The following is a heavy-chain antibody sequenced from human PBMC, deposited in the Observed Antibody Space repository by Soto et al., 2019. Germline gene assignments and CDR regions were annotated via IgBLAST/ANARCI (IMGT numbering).Heavy chain of an antibody. CDR3: TKGIQMATIMTASDN. J-gene: IGHJ4*02. CDR1: GYTFTSYA. D-gene: IGHD5-12*01. Sequence: ASVKVSCKASGYTFTSYAMHWVRQAPGQRLEWMGWINAGNGNTKYSQKFQGRVTITRDTSASTAYMDLQMNSLRVEDTAVYYCTKGIQMATIMTASDNWGQGTLVTVSS. CDR2: INAGNGNT. V-gene: IGHV1-3*01.